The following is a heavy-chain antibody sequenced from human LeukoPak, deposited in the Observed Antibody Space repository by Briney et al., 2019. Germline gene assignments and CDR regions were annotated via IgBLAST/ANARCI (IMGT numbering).Heavy chain of an antibody. CDR1: GFTFSSYW. Sequence: GGSLRLSCAASGFTFSSYWMSWVRQAPGKGLEWVANIKQDGSEKYYVDSVKGRFTISRDNAKNSLYLQMNSLRAEDTAVYYCARVGDSSGYQHWFDPWGQGTLVTVSS. V-gene: IGHV3-7*01. CDR2: IKQDGSEK. CDR3: ARVGDSSGYQHWFDP. D-gene: IGHD3-22*01. J-gene: IGHJ5*02.